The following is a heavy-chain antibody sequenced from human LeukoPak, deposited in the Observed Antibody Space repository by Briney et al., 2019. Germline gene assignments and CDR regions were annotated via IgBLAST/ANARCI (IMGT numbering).Heavy chain of an antibody. CDR3: ARRSSSSNWFDP. CDR2: NIPIFGTA. D-gene: IGHD6-6*01. V-gene: IGHV1-69*05. Sequence: ASVKVSCKASGGTFSSYAISWVRQAPGQGLEWMGGNIPIFGTANYAQKFQGRVTITTDESTSTAYMEPSSLRSEDTAVYYCARRSSSSNWFDPWGQGTLVTVSS. CDR1: GGTFSSYA. J-gene: IGHJ5*02.